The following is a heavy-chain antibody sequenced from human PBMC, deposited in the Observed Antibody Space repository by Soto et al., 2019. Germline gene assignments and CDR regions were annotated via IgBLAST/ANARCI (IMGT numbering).Heavy chain of an antibody. CDR2: IYYSAST. J-gene: IGHJ5*02. V-gene: IGHV4-39*01. Sequence: QLQLQESGPGLVKPSETLSLTCTVSGGSISSSSYYWGWIRQPPGKGLEWIGSIYYSASTYYNPSLKSRVTISVDTSKNQFSLKLSSVTAADTAVYYCARHGRSPRSWSGCFDPWGQGTLVTVSS. D-gene: IGHD6-13*01. CDR3: ARHGRSPRSWSGCFDP. CDR1: GGSISSSSYY.